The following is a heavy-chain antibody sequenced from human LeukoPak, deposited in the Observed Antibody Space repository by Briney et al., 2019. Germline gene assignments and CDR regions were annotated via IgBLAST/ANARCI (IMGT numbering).Heavy chain of an antibody. J-gene: IGHJ4*02. CDR2: IYHSGST. CDR3: ARRTVGATVFDY. D-gene: IGHD1-26*01. CDR1: GGSISSYY. Sequence: PSETLSLTCAVSGGSISSYYWSWIRQPPGKGLEWIGYIYHSGSTDYNPSLKSRVTISEDTSKNQFSLKLSSVTAADTAVYYCARRTVGATVFDYWGQGALVTVSS. V-gene: IGHV4-59*08.